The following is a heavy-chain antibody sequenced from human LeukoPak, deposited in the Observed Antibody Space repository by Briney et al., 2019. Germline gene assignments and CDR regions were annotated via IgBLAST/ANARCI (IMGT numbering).Heavy chain of an antibody. Sequence: KPSETLSLTCTVSGGSISSSSYYWGWIRQPPGKGLEWIGSIYYSGSTYYNPSLKSRVTISVDTSKNQFSLKLSSVTAADTAVYYCARVRYSSGWNGGWIDYWGQGTLVTVSS. CDR3: ARVRYSSGWNGGWIDY. V-gene: IGHV4-39*01. J-gene: IGHJ4*02. CDR2: IYYSGST. D-gene: IGHD6-19*01. CDR1: GGSISSSSYY.